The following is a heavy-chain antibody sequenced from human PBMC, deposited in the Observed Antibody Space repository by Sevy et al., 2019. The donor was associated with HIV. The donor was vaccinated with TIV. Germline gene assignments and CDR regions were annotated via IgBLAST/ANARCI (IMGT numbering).Heavy chain of an antibody. V-gene: IGHV1-69*01. CDR3: ARAVNSYQTGATTSLYYYMDV. Sequence: VSCKASGGTFSSYAISWVRQAPGQGLEWMGGIIPIFGTANYAQKFQGRVTITADESTSTAYMELSSLRSEDTAVYYCARAVNSYQTGATTSLYYYMDVWGKGTTVTVSS. CDR1: GGTFSSYA. CDR2: IIPIFGTA. D-gene: IGHD7-27*01. J-gene: IGHJ6*03.